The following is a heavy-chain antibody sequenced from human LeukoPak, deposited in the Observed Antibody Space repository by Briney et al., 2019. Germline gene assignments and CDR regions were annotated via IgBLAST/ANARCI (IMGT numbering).Heavy chain of an antibody. D-gene: IGHD6-13*01. CDR1: GGSISSSNW. Sequence: PSETLSLTCAVSGGSISSSNWWSWVRRPPGKGLEWIGEIYHSGSTNYNPSLKSRVTISIDTSKNQFSLKLSSVTAADTAVYYCARAHANSIAAANYWGQGTLVTVSS. J-gene: IGHJ4*02. CDR3: ARAHANSIAAANY. CDR2: IYHSGST. V-gene: IGHV4-4*02.